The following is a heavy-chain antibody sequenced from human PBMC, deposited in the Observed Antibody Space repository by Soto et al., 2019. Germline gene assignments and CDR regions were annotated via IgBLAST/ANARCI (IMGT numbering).Heavy chain of an antibody. CDR1: GGSFSGYY. CDR2: INHSGST. D-gene: IGHD4-17*01. CDR3: ATARTVTSPAGYYYYYMDV. J-gene: IGHJ6*03. Sequence: QVQLQQWGAGLLKPSETLSLTCAVYGGSFSGYYWSWIRQPPGKGLEWIGEINHSGSTNYNPSLKSRVTISVGPSKNQFSLKLSSLTAADTAVYYCATARTVTSPAGYYYYYMDVWGKGTTVTVSS. V-gene: IGHV4-34*01.